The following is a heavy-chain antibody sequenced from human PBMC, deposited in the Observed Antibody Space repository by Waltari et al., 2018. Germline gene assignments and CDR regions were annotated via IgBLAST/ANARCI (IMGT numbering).Heavy chain of an antibody. D-gene: IGHD4-17*01. CDR3: ARDRPGYGGAFDI. V-gene: IGHV3-21*01. CDR1: GFTFSIYS. J-gene: IGHJ3*02. CDR2: ISSSSSYI. Sequence: EVQLVESGGGLVKPGGSLRLSCAASGFTFSIYSMNWFRQAPGKGLEWVSSISSSSSYIYYADSVKGRFTISRDNAKNSLYLQMNSLRAEDTAVYYCARDRPGYGGAFDIWGQGTMVTVSS.